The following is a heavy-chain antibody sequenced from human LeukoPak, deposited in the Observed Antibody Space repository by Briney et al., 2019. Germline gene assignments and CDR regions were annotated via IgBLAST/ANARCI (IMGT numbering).Heavy chain of an antibody. D-gene: IGHD4-17*01. Sequence: ASVKVSCKASGGTFSSYAISWVRQAPGQGLEWMGGIMPIFGTANYAQKFQGRVTITTDESTSTAYMELSSLRSEDTAVYYCARGRYGDYVAFDYWGQGPWSPSPQ. CDR2: IMPIFGTA. J-gene: IGHJ4*02. CDR1: GGTFSSYA. V-gene: IGHV1-69*05. CDR3: ARGRYGDYVAFDY.